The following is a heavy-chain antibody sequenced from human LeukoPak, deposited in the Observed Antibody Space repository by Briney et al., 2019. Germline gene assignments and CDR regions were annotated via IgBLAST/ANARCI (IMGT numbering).Heavy chain of an antibody. CDR1: AYSFTTSG. D-gene: IGHD3-22*01. CDR3: ARDLGDYYDSSVFFDF. J-gene: IGHJ4*02. V-gene: IGHV1-18*01. Sequence: GASVTVTFTASAYSFTTSGNSWMRQAPGQGLERKGWISAYNGNTKSAQKVQGRVTMTTDTSTSTAYMELRSLRSDDTAVYYCARDLGDYYDSSVFFDFWGQGTLVTVSS. CDR2: ISAYNGNT.